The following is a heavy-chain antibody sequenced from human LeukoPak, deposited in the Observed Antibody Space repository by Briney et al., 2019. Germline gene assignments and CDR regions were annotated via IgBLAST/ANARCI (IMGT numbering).Heavy chain of an antibody. J-gene: IGHJ4*02. CDR1: GFTFSSYA. V-gene: IGHV3-30-3*02. Sequence: GRSLRLSCAASGFTFSSYAMHWVRQAPGKGLEWVAVISYDGSNKYYADSVKGRFTISRDNSKNTLYLQMNSLRAEDTAVYYCAKKKGSGYPTPFDYWGQGTLVTVSS. CDR2: ISYDGSNK. D-gene: IGHD3-22*01. CDR3: AKKKGSGYPTPFDY.